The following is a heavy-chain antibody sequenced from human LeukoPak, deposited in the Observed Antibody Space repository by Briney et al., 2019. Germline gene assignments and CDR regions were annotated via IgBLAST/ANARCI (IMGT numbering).Heavy chain of an antibody. CDR1: GYTFTGHY. Sequence: GASVKVSCKASGYTFTGHYMHWVRQAPGQGLEWMGWINPKNAGTNFAQRFQGRVTMTRDTSISTAYMELSRLRSDDTAVYYCARGEPIGLVPYWGQGTLVTVSS. D-gene: IGHD3/OR15-3a*01. CDR2: INPKNAGT. CDR3: ARGEPIGLVPY. V-gene: IGHV1-2*02. J-gene: IGHJ4*02.